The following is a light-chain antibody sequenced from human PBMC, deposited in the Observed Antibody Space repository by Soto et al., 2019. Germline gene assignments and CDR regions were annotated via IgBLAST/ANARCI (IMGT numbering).Light chain of an antibody. J-gene: IGKJ1*01. CDR3: QQYNNWWT. CDR2: GAS. CDR1: QSVSSS. V-gene: IGKV3-15*01. Sequence: EIVMTQSPATLSVSPGERATLSCRASQSVSSSLAWYQKKPGQAPRLLIYGASTRAPGIQDRFSGSGSGTEFTLTISSLQSEDFAVYYCQQYNNWWTFGQGTRVEIK.